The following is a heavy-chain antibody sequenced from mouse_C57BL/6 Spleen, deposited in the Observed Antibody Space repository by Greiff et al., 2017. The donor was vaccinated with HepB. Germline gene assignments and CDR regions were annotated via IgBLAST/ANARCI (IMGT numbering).Heavy chain of an antibody. J-gene: IGHJ3*01. CDR2: ISSGSSTI. V-gene: IGHV5-17*01. CDR1: GFTFSDYG. D-gene: IGHD4-1*01. Sequence: DVMLVESGGGLVKPGGSLKLSCAASGFTFSDYGMHWVRQAPEKGLEWVAYISSGSSTIYYADTVKGRFTISRDNAKNTLFRQMTSLRSEDTAMYYCARNWDGAYWGQGTLVTVSA. CDR3: ARNWDGAY.